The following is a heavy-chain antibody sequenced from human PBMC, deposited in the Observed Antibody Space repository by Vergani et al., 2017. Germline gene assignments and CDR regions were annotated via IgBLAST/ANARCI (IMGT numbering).Heavy chain of an antibody. CDR2: IIPIFGTA. D-gene: IGHD3-10*02. CDR1: GGTFSSYA. Sequence: QVQLVQSGAEVKKPGSSVKVSCKASGGTFSSYAISWVRQAPGQGLEWMGGIIPIFGTANYAQKFQGRVTITADESTSTAYMELSILRSEDTAVYYRARGSVSVRLLLRSGTSWYFDLWGRGTLVTVSS. J-gene: IGHJ2*01. CDR3: ARGSVSVRLLLRSGTSWYFDL. V-gene: IGHV1-69*01.